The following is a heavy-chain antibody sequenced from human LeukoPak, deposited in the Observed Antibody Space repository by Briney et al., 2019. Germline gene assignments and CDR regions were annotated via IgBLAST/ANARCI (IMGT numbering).Heavy chain of an antibody. J-gene: IGHJ3*02. V-gene: IGHV4-59*01. Sequence: PSETLSLTCTVSAGSIGSYYWSWIRQPPGKVLKWIGSIYYSGRTNYHPSLTRRVPISVGTSKTQFSVKLGSGTAAGTAVYYCARDRAVEMATIQEGFDIWGQGTMVTGSS. CDR1: AGSIGSYY. D-gene: IGHD5-24*01. CDR2: IYYSGRT. CDR3: ARDRAVEMATIQEGFDI.